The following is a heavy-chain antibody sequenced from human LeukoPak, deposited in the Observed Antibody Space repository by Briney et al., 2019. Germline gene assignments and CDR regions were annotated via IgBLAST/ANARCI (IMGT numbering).Heavy chain of an antibody. D-gene: IGHD1-26*01. CDR1: GFSISRYG. Sequence: GGSLRLSCGVSGFSISRYGMHWVRQAPGKGMEYGSAIGNNGDTTYYANSVRGRFTISRDNSKNTLYLQMGSLGAEDMAVYYCARWGSYYNFDYWGQGTLVAVSS. CDR3: ARWGSYYNFDY. CDR2: IGNNGDTT. V-gene: IGHV3-64*01. J-gene: IGHJ4*02.